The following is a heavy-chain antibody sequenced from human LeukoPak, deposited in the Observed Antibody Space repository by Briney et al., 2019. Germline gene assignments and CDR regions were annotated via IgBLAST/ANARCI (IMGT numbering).Heavy chain of an antibody. CDR2: STHSGGI. V-gene: IGHV4-34*01. J-gene: IGHJ4*02. D-gene: IGHD2-2*01. CDR3: ARGRTGAAALDF. CDR1: GGSFSGHY. Sequence: SETLSLTCAVYGGSFSGHYWTWVRQPLGKGLEWIGESTHSGGINYNPSLKSRVTISVDTSKSQFSLKLTSVTAADTAVYHCARGRTGAAALDFWGPGTLVTVSS.